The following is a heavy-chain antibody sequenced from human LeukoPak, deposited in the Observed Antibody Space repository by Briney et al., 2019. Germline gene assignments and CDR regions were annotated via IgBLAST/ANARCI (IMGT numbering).Heavy chain of an antibody. CDR2: INPNSGGT. Sequence: ASVKVSCKASGYTFTGYYMHWARQAPGQGLEWMGWINPNSGGTNYAQKFQGRVTMTRDTSITTAYMELSRLRSDDTAVYYCARDVRMAIPSGGYWGQGTLVTVSS. CDR3: ARDVRMAIPSGGY. J-gene: IGHJ4*02. CDR1: GYTFTGYY. D-gene: IGHD2-2*02. V-gene: IGHV1-2*02.